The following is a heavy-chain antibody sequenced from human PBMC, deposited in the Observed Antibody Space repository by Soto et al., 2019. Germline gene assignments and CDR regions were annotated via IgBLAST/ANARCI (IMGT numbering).Heavy chain of an antibody. CDR1: GGSISSNY. J-gene: IGHJ4*02. CDR2: VYNSGST. D-gene: IGHD6-13*01. CDR3: ARYRREAVAGYTLDN. Sequence: ASETLSLTCTVSGGSISSNYGTWIRQPPGKGLEWIGYVYNSGSTNYNPSLKSRVTISEDTSKSQFSLKVNSMTAADTAVYYCARYRREAVAGYTLDNWGQGILVTVSS. V-gene: IGHV4-59*01.